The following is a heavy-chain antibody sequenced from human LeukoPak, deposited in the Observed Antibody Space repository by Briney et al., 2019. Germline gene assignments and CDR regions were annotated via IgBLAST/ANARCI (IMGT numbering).Heavy chain of an antibody. V-gene: IGHV3-30*02. CDR3: ARDDYVDRGIYLDY. CDR1: GFSFRHYG. J-gene: IGHJ4*02. D-gene: IGHD4-17*01. CDR2: IRDDGDAQ. Sequence: GGSLRLSCAASGFSFRHYGMYWVRQAPGKGLEWVSFIRDDGDAQYYADSVKGRFTISRDNAKNSLYLQMNSLRAEDTAVYYCARDDYVDRGIYLDYWGQGTLATVSS.